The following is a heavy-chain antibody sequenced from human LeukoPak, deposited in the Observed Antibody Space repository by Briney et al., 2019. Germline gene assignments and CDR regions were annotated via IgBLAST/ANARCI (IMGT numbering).Heavy chain of an antibody. J-gene: IGHJ4*02. CDR1: GGSFSGYY. CDR2: INHSGST. CDR3: ARGSLSHTVDIVATITYYFDY. Sequence: SETLSLTCAVYGGSFSGYYWSWIRQPPGKGLEWIGEINHSGSTNYNPSLKSRVTISVDTSKNQFSLKLSSVTAADTAVYYCARGSLSHTVDIVATITYYFDYWGQGTLVTVSS. V-gene: IGHV4-34*01. D-gene: IGHD5-12*01.